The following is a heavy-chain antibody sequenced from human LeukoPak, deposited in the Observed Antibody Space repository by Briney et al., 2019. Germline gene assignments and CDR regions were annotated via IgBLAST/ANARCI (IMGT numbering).Heavy chain of an antibody. J-gene: IGHJ6*03. CDR2: INWNGGST. V-gene: IGHV3-20*04. D-gene: IGHD6-6*01. CDR3: ARASRIAAPSYYYYYYYMDV. CDR1: GFTFDDYG. Sequence: GSLRLSCAASGFTFDDYGMSWVRQAPGKGLEWVSGINWNGGSTGYADSVKGRFTISRDNAKNSLYLQMNSLRAEDTALYYCARASRIAAPSYYYYYYYMDVWGKGTTVTVSS.